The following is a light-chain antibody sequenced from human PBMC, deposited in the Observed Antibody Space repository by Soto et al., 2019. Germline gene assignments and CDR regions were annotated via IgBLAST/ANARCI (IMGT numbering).Light chain of an antibody. V-gene: IGLV1-51*01. CDR3: GTWDSTPSAGV. J-gene: IGLJ1*01. CDR1: SSNIGNNY. CDR2: DNN. Sequence: QSVLTQPPSVSAAPGQKVTISCSGSSSNIGNNYVSWYQQFPGTAPKPLIYDNNKRPSGIPDRFSGSKSGTSATLGITGLQTGDEADYYCGTWDSTPSAGVFGTGTKLTVL.